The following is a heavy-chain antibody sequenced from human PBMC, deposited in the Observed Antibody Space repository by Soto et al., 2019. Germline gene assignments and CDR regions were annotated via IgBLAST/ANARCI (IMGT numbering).Heavy chain of an antibody. V-gene: IGHV4-31*03. CDR2: IYHTGKT. Sequence: PSETLSLTCTVSGDAIYIGGYYWTWIRQHPGKGLEWIGYIYHTGKTYYNPSLESRVTMSVDTSKNQFSLKLASVTAADTAVYYCAREGSSTANWIDPWGQGTRVTVSS. D-gene: IGHD2-2*01. CDR1: GDAIYIGGYY. CDR3: AREGSSTANWIDP. J-gene: IGHJ5*02.